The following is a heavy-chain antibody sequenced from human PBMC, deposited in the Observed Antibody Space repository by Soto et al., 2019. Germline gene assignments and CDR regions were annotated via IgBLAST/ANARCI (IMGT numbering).Heavy chain of an antibody. Sequence: GGSLRLSCAASGFTFSSYGMHWVRQAPGKGLEWVAVTWYDGSNKYYADSVKGRFTISRDNSKNTLYLQMNSLRAEDTAVYYCARVYLPRYYGMDVWGQGTTVTVSS. V-gene: IGHV3-33*01. CDR1: GFTFSSYG. J-gene: IGHJ6*02. CDR2: TWYDGSNK. CDR3: ARVYLPRYYGMDV.